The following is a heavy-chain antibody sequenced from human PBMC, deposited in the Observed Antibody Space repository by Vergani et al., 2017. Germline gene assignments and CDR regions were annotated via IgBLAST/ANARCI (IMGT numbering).Heavy chain of an antibody. D-gene: IGHD4-17*01. V-gene: IGHV1-2*02. CDR2: INPNSGGT. CDR3: ARGRPYGGRFDP. CDR1: GYTITDYY. Sequence: QVHLVQSGSEVKKPGASVKVSCKASGYTITDYYIHWVRHAPGQRLEWMGWINPNSGGTEYAQKFQSRVTMTWDTSTTTAYVDLSSLRSDDTAVYYCARGRPYGGRFDPWGQGTLVTVSS. J-gene: IGHJ5*02.